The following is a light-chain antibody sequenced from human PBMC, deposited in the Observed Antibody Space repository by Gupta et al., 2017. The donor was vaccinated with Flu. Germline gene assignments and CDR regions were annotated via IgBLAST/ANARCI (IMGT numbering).Light chain of an antibody. J-gene: IGLJ1*01. V-gene: IGLV2-11*01. CDR2: KVT. CDR3: CSYAGTYTYV. CDR1: SSDVGGDNY. Sequence: QPRPVSDSPGQFVPSSCTGTSSDVGGDNYVLWYQQHPGTSPKLMISKVTKRPSGVTDRLSGSKSGNTASLTIYGLQAEDEADYYCCSYAGTYTYVFGFGTKFTVL.